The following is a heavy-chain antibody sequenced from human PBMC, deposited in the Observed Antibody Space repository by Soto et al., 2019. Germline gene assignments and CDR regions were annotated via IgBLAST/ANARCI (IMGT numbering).Heavy chain of an antibody. CDR1: GYTFTSYY. CDR2: INPSGGST. J-gene: IGHJ3*02. CDR3: AREKYSGYGHDAFDI. D-gene: IGHD5-12*01. Sequence: GASVKVSCKASGYTFTSYYMHWVRQAPGQGLEWMGIINPSGGSTSYAQKFQGRVTMTRDTSTSTVYMELSSLRSEDTAVYYCAREKYSGYGHDAFDIWGQGTMVTVSS. V-gene: IGHV1-46*03.